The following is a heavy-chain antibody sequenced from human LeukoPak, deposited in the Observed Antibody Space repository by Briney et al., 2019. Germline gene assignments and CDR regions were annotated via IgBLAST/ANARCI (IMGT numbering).Heavy chain of an antibody. Sequence: GGSLRLSCAASGFTFRNYAMSWVRQAPGKGLEWISGISGSGGDTNFADSVKGRLTISRDNSKNIVYLQMNSLRAEDTAVYYCAKEERSSAWPAFDYWGQGTQVTVSS. CDR3: AKEERSSAWPAFDY. D-gene: IGHD6-19*01. CDR2: ISGSGGDT. CDR1: GFTFRNYA. J-gene: IGHJ4*02. V-gene: IGHV3-23*01.